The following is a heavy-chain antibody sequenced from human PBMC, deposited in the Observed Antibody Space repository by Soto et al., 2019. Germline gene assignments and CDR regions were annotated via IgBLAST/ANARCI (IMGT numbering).Heavy chain of an antibody. D-gene: IGHD6-6*01. V-gene: IGHV1-18*01. CDR2: ISAYNGNT. CDR3: ARDLAARPCSWFDP. CDR1: GYTFTSYG. Sequence: ASVKVSCKASGYTFTSYGISWVRQAPGQGLEWMGWISAYNGNTNYAQKLQGRVTMTTDTSTSTAYMELRSLRSDDTAVYYCARDLAARPCSWFDPWGQGTLVTVSS. J-gene: IGHJ5*02.